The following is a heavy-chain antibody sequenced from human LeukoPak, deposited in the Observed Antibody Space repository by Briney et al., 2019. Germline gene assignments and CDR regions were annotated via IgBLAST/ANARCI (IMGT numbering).Heavy chain of an antibody. CDR2: IDPSDSYT. V-gene: IGHV5-10-1*01. CDR1: GYSFPSYW. CDR3: ARSYSGYDYLDY. Sequence: GESLKISCKGSGYSFPSYWITWVRQMPGKGLEWMGRIDPSDSYTNYSPSFQGHVTISADKSISTAYLQWSSLKASDTAMYYCARSYSGYDYLDYWGQGTLVNVSS. J-gene: IGHJ4*02. D-gene: IGHD5-12*01.